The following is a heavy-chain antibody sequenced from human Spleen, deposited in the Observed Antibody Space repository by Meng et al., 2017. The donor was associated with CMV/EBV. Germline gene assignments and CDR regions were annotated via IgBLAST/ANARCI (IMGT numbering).Heavy chain of an antibody. D-gene: IGHD6-19*01. CDR3: ATSRYSGGWYTAFVD. Sequence: SETLSLTCTVSVDSINNSNYYWGWIRQPPWKGLEWIGTIYYSGTTYYNPSLNSRVTISVDPSKNQFSLKLTSVTAADTAVYYCATSRYSGGWYTAFVDWGLGTLVTVSS. CDR2: IYYSGTT. CDR1: VDSINNSNYY. V-gene: IGHV4-39*07. J-gene: IGHJ4*02.